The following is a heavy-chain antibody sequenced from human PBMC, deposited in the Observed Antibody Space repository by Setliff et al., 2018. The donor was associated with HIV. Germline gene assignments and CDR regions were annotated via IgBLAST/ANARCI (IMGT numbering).Heavy chain of an antibody. CDR3: ARGIAALTASFDY. V-gene: IGHV5-51*01. J-gene: IGHJ4*02. CDR2: IHPGDSDI. D-gene: IGHD2-21*02. Sequence: GESLKISCKSSGYVFTNYWIGWVRQMPGKGLEWMGIIHPGDSDIRYSPSFQGQVTISADKSISTAYLQWSSLQTSDSGMYYCARGIAALTASFDYWGQGSLVTVSS. CDR1: GYVFTNYW.